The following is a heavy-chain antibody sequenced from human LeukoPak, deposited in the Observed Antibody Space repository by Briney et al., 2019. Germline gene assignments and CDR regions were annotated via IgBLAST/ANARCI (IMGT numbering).Heavy chain of an antibody. CDR2: IRGSGGST. D-gene: IGHD6-25*01. V-gene: IGHV3-23*01. J-gene: IGHJ5*02. CDR3: AQDQRAHWFDP. CDR1: GFTFSSYA. Sequence: GGSLRLSCAASGFTFSSYAMSWVRQAPGKGLEWVSAIRGSGGSTYYADSVKGRFTISRDNSKNTLYLQMNSLRAEDTAVYYCAQDQRAHWFDPWGQGTLVTVSS.